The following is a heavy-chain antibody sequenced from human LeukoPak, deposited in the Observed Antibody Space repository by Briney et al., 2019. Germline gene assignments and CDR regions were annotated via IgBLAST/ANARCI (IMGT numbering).Heavy chain of an antibody. CDR2: ISSSSSPI. CDR1: GFTFSTYF. J-gene: IGHJ4*02. CDR3: ARVSGDGYNSFDY. Sequence: GSLRLSCAASGFTFSTYFMSWVRQAPGKGLEWVSYISSSSSPIYYADSVKGRFTISRDNAKNSLYLQMNSLRAEDTAVYYCARVSGDGYNSFDYWGQGTLVTVSS. V-gene: IGHV3-48*01. D-gene: IGHD5-24*01.